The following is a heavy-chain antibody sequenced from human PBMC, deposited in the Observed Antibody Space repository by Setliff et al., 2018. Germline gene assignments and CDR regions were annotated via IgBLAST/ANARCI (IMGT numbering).Heavy chain of an antibody. J-gene: IGHJ4*02. Sequence: SETLSLTCIVSGDSISISDYYWGWIRQPPGKGLEWIGTIFYTGSTYYSPSLKSRVTISVDTSKNQFSLNLSSVTAADTAVYYCARLPNYVWGSPVDYWGQGTLVTVSS. V-gene: IGHV4-39*01. CDR2: IFYTGST. CDR3: ARLPNYVWGSPVDY. D-gene: IGHD3-16*01. CDR1: GDSISISDYY.